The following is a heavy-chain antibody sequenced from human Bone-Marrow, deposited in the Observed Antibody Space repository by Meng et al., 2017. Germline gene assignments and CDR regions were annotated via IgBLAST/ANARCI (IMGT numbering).Heavy chain of an antibody. CDR3: ARVWAAAGTFDY. V-gene: IGHV3-53*02. CDR1: GFTVSSNY. CDR2: IYSGGST. J-gene: IGHJ4*02. Sequence: EVQLGETGGGLIQPGGSLRLSCAASGFTVSSNYMSWVRQAPGKGLEWVSVIYSGGSTYYADSVKGRFTISRDNSKNTLYLQMNSLRAEDTAVYYCARVWAAAGTFDYWGQGTLVTVSS. D-gene: IGHD6-13*01.